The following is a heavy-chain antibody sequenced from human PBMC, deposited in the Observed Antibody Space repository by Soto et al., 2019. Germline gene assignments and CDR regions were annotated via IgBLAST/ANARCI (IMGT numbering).Heavy chain of an antibody. CDR1: GFTFSSYA. CDR3: AKQPRGHCTNGVCYTSIAAAGSATRTFDY. CDR2: ISGSGGST. V-gene: IGHV3-23*01. J-gene: IGHJ4*02. Sequence: PGGSLRLSCAASGFTFSSYAMSWVRQAPGKGLEWVSAISGSGGSTYYADSVKGRFTISRDNSKNTLYLQMNSLRAEDTAVYYCAKQPRGHCTNGVCYTSIAAAGSATRTFDYWGQGTLVTVSS. D-gene: IGHD2-8*01.